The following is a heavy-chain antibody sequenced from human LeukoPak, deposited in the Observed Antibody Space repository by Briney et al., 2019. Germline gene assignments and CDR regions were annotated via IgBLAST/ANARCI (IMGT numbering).Heavy chain of an antibody. V-gene: IGHV1-58*02. CDR3: VADPDTTMAFDY. D-gene: IGHD5-18*01. J-gene: IGHJ4*02. CDR2: IVGGSADT. Sequence: GTSVKVSCKASGFTFTSSSIQWVRQARGQRLEWIGWIVGGSADTYYAQKFQERVTITRDMSTSTAYLELNSLRSEDTAVYYCVADPDTTMAFDYWGQETLVTVSS. CDR1: GFTFTSSS.